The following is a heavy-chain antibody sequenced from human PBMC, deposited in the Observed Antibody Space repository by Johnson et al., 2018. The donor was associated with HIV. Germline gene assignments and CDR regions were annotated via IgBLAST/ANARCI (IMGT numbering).Heavy chain of an antibody. Sequence: QVQLVESGGGVVQPGGSLRLSCAASGFTFSSYGMHWVRQAPGKGLEWVAFIQYDGSNKYYADSVKGRFTISRDNSKNTLYLQMHSLRLEDTAVYYCAKVRWLRLDNEAFDSWGQGTMVTVSS. D-gene: IGHD5-12*01. CDR1: GFTFSSYG. J-gene: IGHJ3*02. CDR3: AKVRWLRLDNEAFDS. V-gene: IGHV3-30*02. CDR2: IQYDGSNK.